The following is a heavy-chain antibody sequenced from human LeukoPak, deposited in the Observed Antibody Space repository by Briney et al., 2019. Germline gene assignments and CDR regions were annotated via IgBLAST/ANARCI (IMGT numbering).Heavy chain of an antibody. D-gene: IGHD6-13*01. Sequence: GASVKVSCKASGGTFSSYAISWVRQAPGQGLEWMGGIIPIFGTANYAQKFQGRVMITADESTSTAYMELSSLRSEDTAVYYCARRAIAAASHFDYWGQGTLVTVSS. CDR3: ARRAIAAASHFDY. V-gene: IGHV1-69*13. CDR1: GGTFSSYA. CDR2: IIPIFGTA. J-gene: IGHJ4*02.